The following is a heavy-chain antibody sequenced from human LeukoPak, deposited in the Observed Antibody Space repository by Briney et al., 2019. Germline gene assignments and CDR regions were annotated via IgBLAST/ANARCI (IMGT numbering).Heavy chain of an antibody. CDR1: GFTFSSYA. D-gene: IGHD3-22*01. Sequence: GGSLRLSCAASGFTFSSYAMSWVRQAPGKGLEWVSAISGSGGSTYYADSVKGRFTISRDNSKNTLYLQMNSLRAEDTAVYYCAKTQYENYYDSSGYAFDIWGQGTMVTVSS. CDR2: ISGSGGST. CDR3: AKTQYENYYDSSGYAFDI. J-gene: IGHJ3*02. V-gene: IGHV3-23*01.